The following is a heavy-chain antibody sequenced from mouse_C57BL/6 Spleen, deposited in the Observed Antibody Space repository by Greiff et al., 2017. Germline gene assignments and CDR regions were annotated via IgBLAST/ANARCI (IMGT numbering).Heavy chain of an antibody. J-gene: IGHJ2*01. Sequence: VQLQQSGAELVRPGTSVKVSCKASGYAFTNYLIEWVKQRPGQGLEWIGVINPGSGGTNYNEKFKGKATLTADKSSSTAYMQLSSLTSEDSAVYFCARSYSNYGGDYWGQGTTHTVSS. V-gene: IGHV1-54*01. D-gene: IGHD2-5*01. CDR2: INPGSGGT. CDR1: GYAFTNYL. CDR3: ARSYSNYGGDY.